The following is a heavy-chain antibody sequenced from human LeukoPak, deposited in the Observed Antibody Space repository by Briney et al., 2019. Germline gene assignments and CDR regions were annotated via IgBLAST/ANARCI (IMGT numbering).Heavy chain of an antibody. CDR1: GFTFSNYW. CDR3: AKANQRGTYFASGSIRSAVDY. J-gene: IGHJ4*02. D-gene: IGHD3-10*01. Sequence: GGSLRLSCAASGFTFSNYWMHWVRQAPGKGLVWVSRINSDGRSTNYADSVKGRFTISRDNAKNTLYLQMNSLRAEDTAVYYCAKANQRGTYFASGSIRSAVDYWGQGTLVTVSS. V-gene: IGHV3-74*01. CDR2: INSDGRST.